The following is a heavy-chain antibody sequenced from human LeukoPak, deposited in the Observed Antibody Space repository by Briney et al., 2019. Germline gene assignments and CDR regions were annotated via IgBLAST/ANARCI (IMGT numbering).Heavy chain of an antibody. CDR3: ARAGYYDILTGFIPSFDY. Sequence: GGSLRLSCAASGFTFSDYYMSWIRQAPGKGLEWVSYISSSGSTIYYADSVKGRFTISRDNAKNSLYLQMNSLRAEDTAVYYCARAGYYDILTGFIPSFDYWGQGTLVTVSS. J-gene: IGHJ4*02. CDR1: GFTFSDYY. V-gene: IGHV3-11*01. CDR2: ISSSGSTI. D-gene: IGHD3-9*01.